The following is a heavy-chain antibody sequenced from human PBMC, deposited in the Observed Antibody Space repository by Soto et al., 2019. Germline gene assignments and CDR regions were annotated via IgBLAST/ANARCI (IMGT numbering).Heavy chain of an antibody. V-gene: IGHV6-1*01. CDR2: TYYRSKWYN. D-gene: IGHD6-13*01. J-gene: IGHJ5*02. Sequence: RSLSLTCAISGDSVSSNSAAWNWIRQSPSRGLEWLGRTYYRSKWYNDYAVSVKSRITINPDTSKNQFSLQLNSVTPEDTAVYYCARGASRAIAAAGTGGYTWFDPWGQGTLVTVSS. CDR1: GDSVSSNSAA. CDR3: ARGASRAIAAAGTGGYTWFDP.